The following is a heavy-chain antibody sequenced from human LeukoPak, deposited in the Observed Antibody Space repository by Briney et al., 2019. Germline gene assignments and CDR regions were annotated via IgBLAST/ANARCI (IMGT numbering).Heavy chain of an antibody. V-gene: IGHV4-30-2*01. Sequence: PSETLSLTCAVSGGSISSGGYSWSWIRQPPGKGLEWIGYIYHSGSTYYNPSLKSRVTISVDRSKNQFSLKLSSVTAADTAVYYCATDPRAVAGQGDLDYWGQGTLVTVSS. CDR3: ATDPRAVAGQGDLDY. CDR1: GGSISSGGYS. J-gene: IGHJ4*02. CDR2: IYHSGST. D-gene: IGHD6-19*01.